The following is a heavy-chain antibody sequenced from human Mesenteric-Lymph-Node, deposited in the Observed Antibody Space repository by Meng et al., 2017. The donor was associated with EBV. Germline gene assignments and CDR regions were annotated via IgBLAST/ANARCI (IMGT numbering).Heavy chain of an antibody. Sequence: VQLLGSGGGLVQPGGSLRLSCAVSGFSFTSYAMTWVRQAPGKGLEWVAVVQYDGIYKYYADSVKGRFTISRDNSKNMVYLQMDSLRTEDTAVYYCAKAEATSFDYWGQGTLVTVSS. D-gene: IGHD1-26*01. CDR1: GFSFTSYA. V-gene: IGHV3-30-3*01. J-gene: IGHJ4*02. CDR3: AKAEATSFDY. CDR2: VQYDGIYK.